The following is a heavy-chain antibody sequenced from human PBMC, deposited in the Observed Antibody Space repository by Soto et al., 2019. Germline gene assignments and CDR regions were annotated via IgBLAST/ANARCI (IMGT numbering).Heavy chain of an antibody. CDR2: INSDGSST. V-gene: IGHV3-74*01. D-gene: IGHD6-13*01. CDR3: ASFPRYSSSWYLRY. CDR1: GFTFSSYW. J-gene: IGHJ4*02. Sequence: PGGSLRLSCAASGFTFSSYWMHWVRQAPGKGLVWVSRINSDGSSTSYADSVKGRFTISRDNAKNTLYLQMNSLRAEDTAVYYCASFPRYSSSWYLRYWGQGTLVTVSS.